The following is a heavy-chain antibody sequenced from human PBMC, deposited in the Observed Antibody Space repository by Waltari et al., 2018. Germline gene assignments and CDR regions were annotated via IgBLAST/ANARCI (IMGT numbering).Heavy chain of an antibody. V-gene: IGHV3-9*01. D-gene: IGHD3-10*01. CDR3: VKGGWGFGAFYEQH. Sequence: EVQLVASGGGLVQPGRSLRLSCVGSGFTFEDYAMSWVRERPGKGEEGVSGIGWNSGAIFYAGTVRGRFTTYRDNAKKFLYMQMGRLRPEDTALYYCVKGGWGFGAFYEQHWGQGIQVTVSS. CDR1: GFTFEDYA. CDR2: IGWNSGAI. J-gene: IGHJ4*02.